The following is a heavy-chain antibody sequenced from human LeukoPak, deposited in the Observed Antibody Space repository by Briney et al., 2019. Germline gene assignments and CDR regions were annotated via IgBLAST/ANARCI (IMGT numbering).Heavy chain of an antibody. Sequence: GGSLRLSCAASGFTFSNYAMHWVRQAPGKGLAWVAAISDDGSSKFYSDSVKGRFTISRDNSKNTLYLQMNSLRAEDTAVYYCTFGVVKYYFDYWGQGTLVTVSS. D-gene: IGHD3-3*01. J-gene: IGHJ4*02. CDR2: ISDDGSSK. CDR3: TFGVVKYYFDY. V-gene: IGHV3-30-3*01. CDR1: GFTFSNYA.